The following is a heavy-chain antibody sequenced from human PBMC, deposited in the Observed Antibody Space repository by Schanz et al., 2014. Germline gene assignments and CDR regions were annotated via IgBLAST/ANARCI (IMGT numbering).Heavy chain of an antibody. D-gene: IGHD3-10*01. CDR3: ARGPIPIQGVPMDF. V-gene: IGHV3-7*04. CDR2: IGYDGSEK. Sequence: EVQLVESGGGLVQPRGSLRLSCAASGFTFTNYAMTWVRQAPGKGLEWVANIGYDGSEKYYVDSVKGRFTISRDNSKDTLYLQMSGLTPEDTAVYYCARGPIPIQGVPMDFWGQGTLVTVSS. J-gene: IGHJ4*02. CDR1: GFTFTNYA.